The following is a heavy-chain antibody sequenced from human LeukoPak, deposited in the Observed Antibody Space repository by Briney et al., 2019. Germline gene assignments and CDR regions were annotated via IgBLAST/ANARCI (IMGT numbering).Heavy chain of an antibody. CDR3: ARHGGDIVATETDY. J-gene: IGHJ4*02. CDR1: GFTFGGYG. Sequence: GGSLRLSCAGSGFTFGGYGMHWFRQTPGKGLEWVSGINWNGGSTGYADSVKGRFTISRDNAKNSLYLQMNSLRAEDTALYYCARHGGDIVATETDYWGQGTLVTVSS. D-gene: IGHD5-12*01. V-gene: IGHV3-20*04. CDR2: INWNGGST.